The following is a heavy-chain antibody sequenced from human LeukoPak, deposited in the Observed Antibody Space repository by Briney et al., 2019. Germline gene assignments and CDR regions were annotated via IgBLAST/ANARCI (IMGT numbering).Heavy chain of an antibody. J-gene: IGHJ4*02. V-gene: IGHV3-48*02. CDR1: GFTHSSYN. Sequence: PGGSLRLSCATSGFTHSSYNVNWVRQAPGKGLEWVSYISSRGSSIQYADSVKGRFTISRDNAKNSLYLQMDSLRDDDTAVYYCARTYNSGWYFDYWGQGTLVTVSS. CDR3: ARTYNSGWYFDY. CDR2: ISSRGSSI. D-gene: IGHD6-19*01.